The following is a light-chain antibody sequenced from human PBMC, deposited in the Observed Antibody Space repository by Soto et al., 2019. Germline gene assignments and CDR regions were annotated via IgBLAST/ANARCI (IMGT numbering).Light chain of an antibody. Sequence: EIVFTQSPGTLSLSPGERATLSCRASQSVSSSYLAWYQQKPGQAPRLLIYDASNRATGIRARFSGSGSGTEFTLTIGSLEPEDVAVYYCQQRSEWTITFGQGTRLEIK. V-gene: IGKV3D-20*02. J-gene: IGKJ5*01. CDR2: DAS. CDR3: QQRSEWTIT. CDR1: QSVSSSY.